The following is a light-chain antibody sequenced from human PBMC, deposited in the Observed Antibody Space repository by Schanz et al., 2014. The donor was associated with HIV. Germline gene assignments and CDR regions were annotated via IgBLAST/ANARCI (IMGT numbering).Light chain of an antibody. V-gene: IGLV1-40*01. CDR3: QSYDSSLSGSVV. CDR1: SSNIGAGYN. J-gene: IGLJ2*01. CDR2: GND. Sequence: QSVLTQPPSVSGAPGQRGTISCTGSSSNIGAGYNVPWYQQLPGTAPKLLIYGNDKRPAGVPDRFSGSKSGTSASLAITGLQAEDEADYYCQSYDSSLSGSVVFGGGTKLTVL.